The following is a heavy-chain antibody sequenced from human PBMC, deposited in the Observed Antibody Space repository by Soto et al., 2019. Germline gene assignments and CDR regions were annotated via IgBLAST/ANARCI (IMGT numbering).Heavy chain of an antibody. J-gene: IGHJ6*02. Sequence: QVQLVQSGAEVKKPGASVKVSCKASGYTFTSYAMHWVRQAPGQMLEWMGWINAGNGNTKYSQKFQGRVTITRDTSASTAYMELSSLRSEDTAVYYCARGGTMVRGYYYYGMDVWGQGTTVTVSS. CDR2: INAGNGNT. D-gene: IGHD3-10*01. CDR1: GYTFTSYA. V-gene: IGHV1-3*01. CDR3: ARGGTMVRGYYYYGMDV.